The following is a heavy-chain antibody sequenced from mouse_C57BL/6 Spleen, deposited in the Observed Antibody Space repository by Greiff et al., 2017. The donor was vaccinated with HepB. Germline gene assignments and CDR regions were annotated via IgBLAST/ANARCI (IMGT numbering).Heavy chain of an antibody. J-gene: IGHJ2*01. V-gene: IGHV5-9*01. CDR3: ARRASYSYFDY. CDR1: GFTFSSYT. Sequence: DVKLVESGGGLVKPGGSLKLSCAASGFTFSSYTMSWVRQTPEKRLEWVATISGGGGNTYYPDSVKGRFTISRDNAKNTLYLQMSSLRSKDTALYYCARRASYSYFDYWGQGTTLTVSS. CDR2: ISGGGGNT. D-gene: IGHD2-10*01.